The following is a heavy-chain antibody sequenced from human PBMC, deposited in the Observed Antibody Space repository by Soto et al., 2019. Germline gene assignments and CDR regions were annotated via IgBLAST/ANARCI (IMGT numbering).Heavy chain of an antibody. D-gene: IGHD3-3*01. CDR2: ISGSGGST. J-gene: IGHJ6*02. CDR1: GFTFSSYA. CDR3: AKDLKGYDFWSGYYYGDYYYYGMDV. V-gene: IGHV3-23*01. Sequence: PGGSLRLSCAASGFTFSSYAMSWVRQAPGKGLEWVSAISGSGGSTYYADSVKGRFTISRDNSKNTLYLQMNSLRAEDTAVYYCAKDLKGYDFWSGYYYGDYYYYGMDVWGQGTTVTVSS.